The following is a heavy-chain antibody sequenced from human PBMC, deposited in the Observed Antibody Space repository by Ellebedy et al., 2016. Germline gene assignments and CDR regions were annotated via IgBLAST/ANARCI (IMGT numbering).Heavy chain of an antibody. CDR1: GGSISSSSYY. CDR3: CTPPTSYTFSGSYQVDY. V-gene: IGHV4-39*01. J-gene: IGHJ4*02. CDR2: IYYSGST. Sequence: SETLSLXXTVSGGSISSSSYYWGWIRQPPGKGLEWIGSIYYSGSTYYNPSLKSRVTISVDTSKNQFSLKLSSVTAADTAVYYCCTPPTSYTFSGSYQVDYWGQGTLVTVSS. D-gene: IGHD3-10*01.